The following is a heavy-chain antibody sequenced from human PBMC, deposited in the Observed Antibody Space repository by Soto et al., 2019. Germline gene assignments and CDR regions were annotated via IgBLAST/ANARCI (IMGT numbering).Heavy chain of an antibody. CDR3: TRDRDTMVRGVIGYYYYYMDV. Sequence: SETLSLTCAVYGGSFSGYYWSWIHQPPGKGLEWIGEINHSGSTNYNPSLKSRVTISVDTSKNQFSLKLSSVTAADTAVYYCTRDRDTMVRGVIGYYYYYMDVWGKGTTVTVSS. D-gene: IGHD3-10*01. J-gene: IGHJ6*03. V-gene: IGHV4-34*01. CDR2: INHSGST. CDR1: GGSFSGYY.